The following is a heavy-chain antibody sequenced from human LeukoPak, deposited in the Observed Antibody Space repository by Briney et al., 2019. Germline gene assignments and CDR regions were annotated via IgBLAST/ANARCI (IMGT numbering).Heavy chain of an antibody. Sequence: GGSLRLSCATSGFTFTSYGMNWVRQAPGKGLEWVSYISNSAILYADSVKGRFTISRDNARNALYLQMNSLRAEDTAVYYCAINGCYRGVCAFDVWGQGTMVTVSS. J-gene: IGHJ3*01. V-gene: IGHV3-48*01. D-gene: IGHD2-21*01. CDR3: AINGCYRGVCAFDV. CDR2: ISNSAI. CDR1: GFTFTSYG.